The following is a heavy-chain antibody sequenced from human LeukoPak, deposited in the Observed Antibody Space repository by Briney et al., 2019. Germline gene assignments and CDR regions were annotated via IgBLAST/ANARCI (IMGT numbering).Heavy chain of an antibody. D-gene: IGHD6-19*01. J-gene: IGHJ4*02. V-gene: IGHV4-34*01. CDR3: ARVRSSGWGKGFDY. CDR2: INHSGST. Sequence: PSETLSLTCAVYGGSFSGYYWSWIRQPPGKGLEWIGEINHSGSTNYNPSLKSRVTISVDTSRKQFFLRLSSVTAADTAMYYCARVRSSGWGKGFDYWGQGTLVTVSS. CDR1: GGSFSGYY.